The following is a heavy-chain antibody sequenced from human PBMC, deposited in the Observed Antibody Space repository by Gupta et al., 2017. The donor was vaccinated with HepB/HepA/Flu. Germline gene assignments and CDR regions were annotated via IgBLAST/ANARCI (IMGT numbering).Heavy chain of an antibody. CDR1: GGSISSSNYY. CDR3: ARQQYYYYYMDV. D-gene: IGHD4-4*01. Sequence: QLQLQESGPGLVKPSETLSLTCTVSGGSISSSNYYGGWIRQPPGKGLEWIGSIYYSGSAFYNPSLKSRVTISVDTSKNQFSLKLSSVTAADTSVYYCARQQYYYYYMDVWGKGTTVTVSS. V-gene: IGHV4-39*01. CDR2: IYYSGSA. J-gene: IGHJ6*03.